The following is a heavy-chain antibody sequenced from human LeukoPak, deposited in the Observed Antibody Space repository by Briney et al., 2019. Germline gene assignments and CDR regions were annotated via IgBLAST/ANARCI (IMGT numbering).Heavy chain of an antibody. CDR1: GFTFSSYS. D-gene: IGHD2-21*01. V-gene: IGHV3-21*06. CDR2: ISSGSTYI. J-gene: IGHJ2*01. Sequence: GGSLRLSCAASGFTFSSYSMIWVRQAPGKGLEWVSCISSGSTYIYYADSMKGRFTISRDNAKNLLYLQMNSLRAEDTAVYYCARALYRQHIVVVNAKNYWYFDLWGQGTLVTVSS. CDR3: ARALYRQHIVVVNAKNYWYFDL.